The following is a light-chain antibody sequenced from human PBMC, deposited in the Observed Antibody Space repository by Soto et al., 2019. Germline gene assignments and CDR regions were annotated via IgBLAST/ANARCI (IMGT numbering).Light chain of an antibody. Sequence: EIAMTQSPATLSVSPGERATLSCRASQSVSSNLAWYQQKPGQAPRLLMYGASTRATGIPARFSGSGSGTEFTLTISSLQSEDFAVYYCQQYNNWPRTFGQGTKVDIK. J-gene: IGKJ1*01. CDR3: QQYNNWPRT. V-gene: IGKV3-15*01. CDR2: GAS. CDR1: QSVSSN.